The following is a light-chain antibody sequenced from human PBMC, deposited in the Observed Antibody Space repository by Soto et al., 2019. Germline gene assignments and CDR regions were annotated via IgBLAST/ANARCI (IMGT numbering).Light chain of an antibody. CDR3: HQYNGWPRT. CDR1: QNISRS. CDR2: GTS. Sequence: EIVMTQSPVTLSVSPGERATLSCRASQNISRSLAWYQQQPGQGPSLLIYGTSTRPGGVPARFSGGGSGTEFTLTITSLASEGFAVYYCHQYNGWPRTFGEGTKVDIK. J-gene: IGKJ1*01. V-gene: IGKV3-15*01.